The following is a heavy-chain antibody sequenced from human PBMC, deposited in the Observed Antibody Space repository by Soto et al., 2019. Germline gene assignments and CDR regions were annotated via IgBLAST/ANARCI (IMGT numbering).Heavy chain of an antibody. J-gene: IGHJ4*02. D-gene: IGHD4-17*01. CDR1: GFTFSNYG. CDR3: AKDGDYGDYCFDS. CDR2: ISYDGTKK. V-gene: IGHV3-30-3*01. Sequence: QVQLVESGGGVVQPGRSLRLSCAASGFTFSNYGMHWVRQAPGKELEWVAVISYDGTKKYHPDSVKGRFTISRDNSKNTLYLQMNRLRAEDTAVYYGAKDGDYGDYCFDSWGQGTLVTVSS.